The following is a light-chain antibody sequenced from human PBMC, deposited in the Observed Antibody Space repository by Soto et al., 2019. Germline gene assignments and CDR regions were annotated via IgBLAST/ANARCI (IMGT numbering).Light chain of an antibody. CDR2: DAS. J-gene: IGKJ4*01. Sequence: DIKMTKSPSSLSASVGDRVTITCQASQDISNYLNWYQQKPGKAPKLLIYDASNLETGVPSRFSGSGSGTDFTFTISSLQPEDIATYYCQQYDNLPLTFGGGTKVDIK. CDR3: QQYDNLPLT. V-gene: IGKV1-33*01. CDR1: QDISNY.